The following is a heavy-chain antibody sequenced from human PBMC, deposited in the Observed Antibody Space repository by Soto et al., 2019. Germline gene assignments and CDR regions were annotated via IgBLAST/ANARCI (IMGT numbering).Heavy chain of an antibody. J-gene: IGHJ2*01. V-gene: IGHV3-9*01. CDR1: GFTFDDYA. Sequence: PGGSLRLSCAASGFTFDDYAMHWVRQAPGRGLEWVSGISWNSGSIGYADSVKGRFTISRDNAKNSLYLQMNSLRAEDTALYYCAKDRRYRVTTFWYFDLWGRGTLVTVSS. D-gene: IGHD4-17*01. CDR2: ISWNSGSI. CDR3: AKDRRYRVTTFWYFDL.